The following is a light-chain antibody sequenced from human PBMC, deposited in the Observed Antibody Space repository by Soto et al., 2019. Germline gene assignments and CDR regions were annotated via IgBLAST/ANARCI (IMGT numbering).Light chain of an antibody. J-gene: IGKJ1*01. CDR1: QRISNY. V-gene: IGKV3-15*01. Sequence: ERVMTQSPATLSVSPGERATLSCRASQRISNYLAWYQQKPGQAPRLLISGASTRATGIPARFSGSGSGTEFTLTISSLQSEDFAVYYCQQYNNWPPTCGQGTKVDIK. CDR3: QQYNNWPPT. CDR2: GAS.